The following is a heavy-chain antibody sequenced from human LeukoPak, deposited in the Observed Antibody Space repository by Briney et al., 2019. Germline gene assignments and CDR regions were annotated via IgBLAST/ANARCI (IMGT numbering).Heavy chain of an antibody. CDR2: IYYSGST. J-gene: IGHJ4*02. CDR3: ASSSYCSSTSCAKLDY. D-gene: IGHD2-2*01. Sequence: KASETLSLTCTVSGGSISSYYWSWIRQPPGKGLEWIWYIYYSGSTNYNPSLKSRVTISVDTSKNQFSLKLSSVTAADTAVYYCASSSYCSSTSCAKLDYWGQGTLVTVYS. V-gene: IGHV4-59*12. CDR1: GGSISSYY.